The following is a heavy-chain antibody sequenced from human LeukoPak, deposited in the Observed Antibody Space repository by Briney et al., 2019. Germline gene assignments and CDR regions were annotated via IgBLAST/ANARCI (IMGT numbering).Heavy chain of an antibody. D-gene: IGHD3-3*01. CDR3: ARGDYDFWSGYSRGYYFDY. CDR1: GYTFTSYY. V-gene: IGHV1-46*01. Sequence: ASVKVSCKASGYTFTSYYMHWVRQAPGQGLEWMGIINPSGGSTSYAQKFKGRVTMTRHTSTSTVYMELSSLRSEDTAVYYCARGDYDFWSGYSRGYYFDYWGQGTLVTVSS. CDR2: INPSGGST. J-gene: IGHJ4*02.